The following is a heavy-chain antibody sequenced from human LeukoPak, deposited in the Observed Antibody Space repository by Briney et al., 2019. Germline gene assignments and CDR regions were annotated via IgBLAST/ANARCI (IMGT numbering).Heavy chain of an antibody. CDR1: GYTFTSYG. CDR2: ISAYNGNT. Sequence: GASVKVSCKASGYTFTSYGISWVRQAPGQGLEWMGWISAYNGNTNYAQKLQGRVTMTTDTSTSTAYMELRSLRSDDTAVYYCARVEGAPTIGAFDIWGQGTMVTVSS. V-gene: IGHV1-18*01. CDR3: ARVEGAPTIGAFDI. J-gene: IGHJ3*02. D-gene: IGHD1-26*01.